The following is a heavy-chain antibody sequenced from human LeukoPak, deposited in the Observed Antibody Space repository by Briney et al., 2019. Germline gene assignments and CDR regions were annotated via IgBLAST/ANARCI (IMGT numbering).Heavy chain of an antibody. J-gene: IGHJ4*02. CDR3: ARDRLTGEVTFDY. Sequence: GGSLRLSCAASGFTFDDYAMHWVRQAPGKGLEWVSGISWNSGSIGYADSVKGRFTISRDNAKNSLYLQMNSLRAEDTAVYYCARDRLTGEVTFDYWGQGTLVTVSS. D-gene: IGHD7-27*01. V-gene: IGHV3-9*01. CDR1: GFTFDDYA. CDR2: ISWNSGSI.